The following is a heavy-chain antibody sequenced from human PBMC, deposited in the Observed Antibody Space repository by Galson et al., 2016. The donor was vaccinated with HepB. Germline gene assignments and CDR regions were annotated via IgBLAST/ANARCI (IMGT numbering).Heavy chain of an antibody. V-gene: IGHV1-3*01. CDR3: ARDRADSASWGFDF. J-gene: IGHJ4*02. Sequence: SVKVSCKASGYAFTSHPLHWVRQAPGQRPEWMGWINAGAGRTKISETFQGRLSISRDASASIAYMELTSLTSEDTAVYFCARDRADSASWGFDFWGQGALITVSS. D-gene: IGHD6-13*01. CDR1: GYAFTSHP. CDR2: INAGAGRT.